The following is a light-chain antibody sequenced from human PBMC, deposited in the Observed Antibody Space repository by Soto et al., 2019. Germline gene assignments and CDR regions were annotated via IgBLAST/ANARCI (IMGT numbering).Light chain of an antibody. CDR2: DAS. CDR3: QQYNSYSLIT. J-gene: IGKJ5*01. Sequence: IQMPQSPSTLSASVGDRVTITCRASQSISSWLAWYQQKPGKAPKLLIYDASSLESGVPSRFSGSGSGTEFTLTISSLQPDDFATYYCQQYNSYSLITFGQGTRLEIK. CDR1: QSISSW. V-gene: IGKV1-5*01.